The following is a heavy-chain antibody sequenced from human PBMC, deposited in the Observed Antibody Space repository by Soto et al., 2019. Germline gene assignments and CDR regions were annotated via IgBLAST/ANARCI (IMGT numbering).Heavy chain of an antibody. V-gene: IGHV3-74*01. D-gene: IGHD5-12*01. J-gene: IGHJ5*02. CDR3: ASHGSGDFFWFDP. Sequence: GGSLRLSCAASGFTFSNFWVHWVRQAPGKGLVWVSRASPDGSSTSYADSVKGRFTISRDNAKNMLYMEMNSLRAEDTAVYYCASHGSGDFFWFDPWGQGTLVTVSS. CDR2: ASPDGSST. CDR1: GFTFSNFW.